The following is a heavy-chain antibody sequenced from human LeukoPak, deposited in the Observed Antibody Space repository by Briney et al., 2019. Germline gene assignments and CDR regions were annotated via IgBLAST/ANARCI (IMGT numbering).Heavy chain of an antibody. CDR1: GFTFSSYS. V-gene: IGHV3-21*01. Sequence: GGSLRLSCAASGFTFSSYSMNWVRQAPGKGLEWVSSISSSSSYIYYADSVKGRFTISRGNAKNSLYLQMNSLRAEDTAVYYCARGLSSLTGYFLGYWGQGTLVTVSS. CDR2: ISSSSSYI. D-gene: IGHD3-9*01. CDR3: ARGLSSLTGYFLGY. J-gene: IGHJ4*02.